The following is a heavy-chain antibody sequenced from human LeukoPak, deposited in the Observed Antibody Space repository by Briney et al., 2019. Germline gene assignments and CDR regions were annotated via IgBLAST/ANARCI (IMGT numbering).Heavy chain of an antibody. CDR1: GFTFSSYE. J-gene: IGHJ4*02. Sequence: GGSLRLSCAASGFTFSSYEMNWVRQTPGKGLEWVSSIGGDGNTYYADSVEGRFSISRDNSESTLYLYVNSLRDEDTAIYYCVRDPQGSGPDFDYWGQGTLVTVSS. CDR3: VRDPQGSGPDFDY. D-gene: IGHD3-10*01. V-gene: IGHV3-23*01. CDR2: IGGDGNT.